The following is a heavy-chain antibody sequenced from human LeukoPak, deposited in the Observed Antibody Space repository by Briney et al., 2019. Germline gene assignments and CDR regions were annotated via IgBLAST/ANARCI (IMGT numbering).Heavy chain of an antibody. V-gene: IGHV3-74*03. CDR1: GFTFSNHW. CDR3: IRDEALWRLDY. CDR2: IDERGSNA. D-gene: IGHD2-21*01. J-gene: IGHJ4*02. Sequence: GGSLRLSCAAPGFTFSNHWMHWVRQAPGKGLVWVSRIDERGSNAMYADSVKGRFSISRDNAKNTVNLQMNSLRAEDTGVYYCIRDEALWRLDYWGQGTLVTVSS.